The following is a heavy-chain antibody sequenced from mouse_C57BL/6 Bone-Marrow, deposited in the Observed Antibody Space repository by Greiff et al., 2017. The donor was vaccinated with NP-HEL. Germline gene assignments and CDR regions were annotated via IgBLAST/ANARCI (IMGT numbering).Heavy chain of an antibody. D-gene: IGHD1-1*01. J-gene: IGHJ2*01. CDR3: ARFLITTVVALDY. CDR2: IRNKANGYTT. CDR1: GFTFTDYY. Sequence: EVKLVESGGGLVQPGGSLSLSCAASGFTFTDYYMSWVRQPPGKALEWLGFIRNKANGYTTEYSASVKGRFTISRDNSQSILYLQMNALRAEDSATYYCARFLITTVVALDYWGQGTTLTVSS. V-gene: IGHV7-3*01.